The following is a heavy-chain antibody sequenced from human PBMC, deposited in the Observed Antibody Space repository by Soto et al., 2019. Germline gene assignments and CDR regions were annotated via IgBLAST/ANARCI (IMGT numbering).Heavy chain of an antibody. D-gene: IGHD6-13*01. V-gene: IGHV3-23*01. CDR3: ASYQQQPLHDY. CDR1: GFSFSSYA. Sequence: GGSLRLSCAASGFSFSSYAMIWVLQAPGEGLEWVSVIGGNSGNIHYADSVKGRFTISRDNSKNTLYLQMNSLRAEDTALYYCASYQQQPLHDYWGLGTLVTVSS. J-gene: IGHJ4*02. CDR2: IGGNSGNI.